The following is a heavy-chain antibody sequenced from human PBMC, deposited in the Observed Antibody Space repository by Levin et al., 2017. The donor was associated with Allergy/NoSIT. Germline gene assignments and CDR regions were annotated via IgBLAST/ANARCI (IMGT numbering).Heavy chain of an antibody. D-gene: IGHD7-27*01. Sequence: GGSLRLSCAASGFTVSSNYMSWVRQAPGKGLEWNSVIYSGGSTYYADSVKGRFTISRDNSKNTLNLQMNSLRAEDTAVYYCARALSGEADYWGQGTLVTVSS. CDR1: GFTVSSNY. V-gene: IGHV3-53*01. J-gene: IGHJ4*02. CDR2: IYSGGST. CDR3: ARALSGEADY.